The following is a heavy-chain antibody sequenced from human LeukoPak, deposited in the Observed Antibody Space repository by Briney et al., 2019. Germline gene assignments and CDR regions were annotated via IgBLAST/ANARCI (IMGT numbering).Heavy chain of an antibody. CDR3: ATALYCSSTSCPNAGYYFDY. J-gene: IGHJ4*02. V-gene: IGHV3-64*01. CDR2: VSSNGGST. Sequence: HPGGSLRLSCAASGFTFSSYAMHWVRQAPGKGLEYVSAVSSNGGSTYYANSVRGRFTISRDNSKNTVYLQMGSLRAEDMAVYYCATALYCSSTSCPNAGYYFDYWGQGTLVTVSS. CDR1: GFTFSSYA. D-gene: IGHD2-2*01.